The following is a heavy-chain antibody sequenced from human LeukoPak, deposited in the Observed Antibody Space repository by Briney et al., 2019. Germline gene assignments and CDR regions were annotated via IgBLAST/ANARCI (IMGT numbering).Heavy chain of an antibody. CDR1: GASVSSASY. V-gene: IGHV4-61*01. CDR2: IYNGVNT. Sequence: SETLSLTCTVSGASVSSASYWSWIRQPPGEGVEWIAHIYNGVNTNYNPSLKSRVTISVDTSKNQFSLRLNSVTAADTAVYYCARSRAFNSGAFDPWGQGSLVTVSS. J-gene: IGHJ5*02. CDR3: ARSRAFNSGAFDP. D-gene: IGHD1-26*01.